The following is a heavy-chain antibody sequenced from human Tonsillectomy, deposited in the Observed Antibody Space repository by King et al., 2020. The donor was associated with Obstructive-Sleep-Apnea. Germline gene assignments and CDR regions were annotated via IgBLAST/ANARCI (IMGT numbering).Heavy chain of an antibody. CDR3: TSLSLVGASDGQYFDL. J-gene: IGHJ2*01. Sequence: VQLVESGGGLVQPGRSLRLSCTASGFTFGDYAMSWFRQAPGKGLEWVGFIRSKAYGGTTEYAASVKGRFTISRDDSKSIAYLQMNSLKTEDTAVYYCTSLSLVGASDGQYFDLWGRGTLVTVSS. CDR1: GFTFGDYA. CDR2: IRSKAYGGTT. V-gene: IGHV3-49*03. D-gene: IGHD1-26*01.